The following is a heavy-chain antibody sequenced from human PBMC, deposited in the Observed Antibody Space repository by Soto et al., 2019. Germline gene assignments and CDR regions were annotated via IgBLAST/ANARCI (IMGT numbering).Heavy chain of an antibody. CDR1: GYTFTGYY. CDR3: ARKSYCIAARSTCYYGMDF. V-gene: IGHV1-2*04. CDR2: INPNSGGT. D-gene: IGHD6-6*01. J-gene: IGHJ6*02. Sequence: ASVKVSCKASGYTFTGYYMHWVRQAPGQGLEWMGWINPNSGGTNYAQKFQGWVTMTRDTSISTAYMELSRLRSDDTAVYYCARKSYCIAARSTCYYGMDFWGQGTTVTVSS.